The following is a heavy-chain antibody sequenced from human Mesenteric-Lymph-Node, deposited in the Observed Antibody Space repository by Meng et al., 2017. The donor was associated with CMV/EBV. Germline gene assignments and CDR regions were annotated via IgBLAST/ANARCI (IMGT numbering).Heavy chain of an antibody. Sequence: GESLKISCAASGFIFSDSAIHWVRQASGKGLEWVGRIRSKPNNYATAYAASVRGRFTISRDDSKNTAYLQMNSLKTEDTAVYYCTRLKGMEWQLDWYFDLWGRGTLVTVSS. CDR3: TRLKGMEWQLDWYFDL. CDR1: GFIFSDSA. D-gene: IGHD3-3*01. CDR2: IRSKPNNYAT. J-gene: IGHJ2*01. V-gene: IGHV3-73*01.